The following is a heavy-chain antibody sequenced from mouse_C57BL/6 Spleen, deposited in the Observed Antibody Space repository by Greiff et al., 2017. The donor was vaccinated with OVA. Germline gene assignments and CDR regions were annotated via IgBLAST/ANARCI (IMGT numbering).Heavy chain of an antibody. CDR3: AKTATVVATDAMDD. D-gene: IGHD1-1*01. Sequence: QVQLQQSGPGLVQPSQSLSITCTVSGFSLTSYGVHWVRQSPGQGLEWLGVIWRGGSTDYNAAFMSRLSITKDNSKSQGFFKMNSLQADDNAIYYCAKTATVVATDAMDDRGQGTSGTGSS. J-gene: IGHJ4*01. V-gene: IGHV2-5*01. CDR2: IWRGGST. CDR1: GFSLTSYG.